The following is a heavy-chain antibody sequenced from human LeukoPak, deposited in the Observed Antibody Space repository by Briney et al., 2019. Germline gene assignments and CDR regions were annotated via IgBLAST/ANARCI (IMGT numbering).Heavy chain of an antibody. J-gene: IGHJ3*02. CDR3: ARDLLGTRSI. V-gene: IGHV3-72*01. D-gene: IGHD3-16*01. Sequence: GGSLRLSRAASGFTFSDLYMDWVRQVPGKGLEWVGRTGNKVNSYTTQYAASVKGRFTISRDDSKNSLYLQMNSLKTEDTAVYYCARDLLGTRSIWGQGTMVTVSS. CDR1: GFTFSDLY. CDR2: TGNKVNSYTT.